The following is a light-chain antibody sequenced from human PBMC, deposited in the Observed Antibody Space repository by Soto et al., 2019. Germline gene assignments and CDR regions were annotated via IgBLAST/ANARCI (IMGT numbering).Light chain of an antibody. J-gene: IGKJ1*01. CDR3: HQYGSSAWT. CDR2: DTS. Sequence: RQSPVTLSVYTVEGATLSCRASQGIGDTLAWYQHKPGQTPRLLIYDTSTRATGVPTRFSGSRSGADFTLTISRLEPEDFAVYYCHQYGSSAWTFGQGTKVDIK. V-gene: IGKV3-20*01. CDR1: QGIGDT.